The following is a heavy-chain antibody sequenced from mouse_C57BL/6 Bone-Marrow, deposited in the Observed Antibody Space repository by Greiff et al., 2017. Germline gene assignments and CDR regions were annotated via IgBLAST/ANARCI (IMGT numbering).Heavy chain of an antibody. CDR1: GYTFTSYW. CDR3: ARGNDGCYGNFDY. J-gene: IGHJ2*01. Sequence: VQLQQPGAELVRPGSSVKLSCKASGYTFTSYWMDWVKQRPGQGLEWIGNIYPSDSETHYNQKFKDKATLTVDKSSSTAYMQLSSLTSEDSAVYYWARGNDGCYGNFDYWGQGTTHTVSS. V-gene: IGHV1-61*01. D-gene: IGHD2-3*01. CDR2: IYPSDSET.